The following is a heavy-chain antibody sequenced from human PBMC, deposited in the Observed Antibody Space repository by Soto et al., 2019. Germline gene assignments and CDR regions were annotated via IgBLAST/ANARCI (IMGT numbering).Heavy chain of an antibody. Sequence: ASVKVSCKASGYTFTIYGINWVRQAPGQGLEWMGWISPDNGNTNYAQKLQGRVTMTTDTSTYTVYMELRSLRSDDTAVYYCARDWGNCTGGSCYSDYYYYYGMDVWGQGTTVTVSS. CDR3: ARDWGNCTGGSCYSDYYYYYGMDV. V-gene: IGHV1-18*01. D-gene: IGHD2-15*01. CDR1: GYTFTIYG. CDR2: ISPDNGNT. J-gene: IGHJ6*02.